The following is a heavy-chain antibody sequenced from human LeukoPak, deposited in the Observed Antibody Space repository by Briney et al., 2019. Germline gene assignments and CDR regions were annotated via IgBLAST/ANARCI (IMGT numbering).Heavy chain of an antibody. Sequence: GGSLRLSCAASGFTFSSYWMSWVRQAPGKGLEWVANINKDGGEKYYVDSVKGRFTISRDNAKNSLYLQMNSLRADDTAVYYCARAPMTTVTVGAFDIWGQGTMVTVSS. J-gene: IGHJ3*02. V-gene: IGHV3-7*03. CDR2: INKDGGEK. CDR3: ARAPMTTVTVGAFDI. D-gene: IGHD4-17*01. CDR1: GFTFSSYW.